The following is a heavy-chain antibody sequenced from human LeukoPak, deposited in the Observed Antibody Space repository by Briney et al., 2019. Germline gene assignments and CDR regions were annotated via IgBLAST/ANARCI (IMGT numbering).Heavy chain of an antibody. CDR2: IYYSGST. J-gene: IGHJ4*01. D-gene: IGHD2-2*02. V-gene: IGHV4-31*03. CDR3: ARAAPDIVGVPAAIRTLGF. Sequence: SQTLSLTCTVSGGSISSGGYYWSWIRQHPGKGLEWIGYIYYSGSTYYNPSLKSRVTISVDTSKNQFSLKLSSVTAADTAVYYCARAAPDIVGVPAAIRTLGFLGQGTPVTGSS. CDR1: GGSISSGGYY.